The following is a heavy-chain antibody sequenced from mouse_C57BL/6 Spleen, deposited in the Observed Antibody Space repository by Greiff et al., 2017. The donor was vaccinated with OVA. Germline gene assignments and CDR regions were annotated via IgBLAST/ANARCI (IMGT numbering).Heavy chain of an antibody. J-gene: IGHJ4*01. V-gene: IGHV1-61*01. Sequence: VQLQQPGAELVRPGSSVKLSCKASGYTFTSYWMDWVTQRPGQGLEWIGNIYPSDSETHYNQKFKDKATLTVDKSSSTAYMQLSSLTSEDSAVYYCARGGSRKGYARDDWGQGTSVTVSS. D-gene: IGHD1-1*01. CDR3: ARGGSRKGYARDD. CDR2: IYPSDSET. CDR1: GYTFTSYW.